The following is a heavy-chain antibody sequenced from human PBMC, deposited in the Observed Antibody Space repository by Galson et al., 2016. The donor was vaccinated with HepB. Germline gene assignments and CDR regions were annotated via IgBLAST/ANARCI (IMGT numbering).Heavy chain of an antibody. CDR1: GFSFSTYA. Sequence: SLRLSCAASGFSFSTYAMHWVRQAPGKGLEWVALISYDGSYSSYADSVKGRFTISRDNSKKTLYLQMNSLRAEDTAVYYCARGGYYDSSGSLRYWGQGTLVTVSS. D-gene: IGHD3-22*01. CDR3: ARGGYYDSSGSLRY. CDR2: ISYDGSYS. V-gene: IGHV3-30*03. J-gene: IGHJ4*02.